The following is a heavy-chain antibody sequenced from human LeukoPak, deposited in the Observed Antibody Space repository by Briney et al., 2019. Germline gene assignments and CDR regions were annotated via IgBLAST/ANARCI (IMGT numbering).Heavy chain of an antibody. Sequence: SETLSLTCTVSGGSISSYYWSWIRQPPGKGLEWIGYIYYSGSTNYNPSLKSRVTISVDTSKNQFPLKLSSVTAADTAVYYCARSSGPHDFWSGSLLYFDYWGQGTLVTVSS. CDR3: ARSSGPHDFWSGSLLYFDY. J-gene: IGHJ4*02. D-gene: IGHD3-3*01. CDR2: IYYSGST. V-gene: IGHV4-59*01. CDR1: GGSISSYY.